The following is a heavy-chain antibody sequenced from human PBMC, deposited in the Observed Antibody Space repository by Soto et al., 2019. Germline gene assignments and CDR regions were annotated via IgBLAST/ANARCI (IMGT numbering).Heavy chain of an antibody. CDR2: ISSSSSTI. CDR3: ARVVRSREYYDSSGYYYFDY. V-gene: IGHV3-48*02. CDR1: GFTFSSYS. D-gene: IGHD3-22*01. Sequence: GGSLRLSCAASGFTFSSYSMNWVRQAPGKGLEWVSYISSSSSTIYYADSVKGRFTISKDNAKNSLYLQMNSLRDEDTAVYYCARVVRSREYYDSSGYYYFDYWGQGTLVTVSS. J-gene: IGHJ4*02.